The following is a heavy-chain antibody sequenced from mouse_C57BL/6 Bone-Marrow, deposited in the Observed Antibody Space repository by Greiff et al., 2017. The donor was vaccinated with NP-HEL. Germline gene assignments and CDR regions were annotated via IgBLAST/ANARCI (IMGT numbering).Heavy chain of an antibody. D-gene: IGHD1-1*01. V-gene: IGHV1-54*01. CDR3: ARGAHHCYGSGCGFGY. J-gene: IGHJ3*01. CDR1: GYAFTNYL. CDR2: INPGSGGT. Sequence: QVQLQQSGAELVRPGTSVKVSCKASGYAFTNYLIEWVKQRPGQGLEWIGVINPGSGGTNYNEKFKGKATLTADKSSSTAYMPLSSLTSEDSAVDFCARGAHHCYGSGCGFGYWGQGTLVTVSA.